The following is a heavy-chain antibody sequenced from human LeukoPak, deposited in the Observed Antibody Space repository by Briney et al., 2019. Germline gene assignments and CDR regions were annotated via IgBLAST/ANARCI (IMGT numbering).Heavy chain of an antibody. V-gene: IGHV3-7*04. CDR3: TRGMDV. CDR2: IKQDESEK. Sequence: GGSLRPSCVVSGFTFSSYWMSWVRQAPGKGLEWVANIKQDESEKYYVGSVKGRFTISRDNAKNSLYLQMNSLRAEDTAVYYCTRGMDVWGQGTTVTVSS. CDR1: GFTFSSYW. J-gene: IGHJ6*02.